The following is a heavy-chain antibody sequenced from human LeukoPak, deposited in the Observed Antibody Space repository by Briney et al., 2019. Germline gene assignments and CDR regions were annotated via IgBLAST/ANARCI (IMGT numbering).Heavy chain of an antibody. D-gene: IGHD3-10*01. Sequence: PGGSLRLSCKGSGYSFTSYWIGWVRQMPGKGLEWMGIIYPGDSDTRYSPSFQGQVTISADKSISTAYLEWSRLKASDTAMYYCASLGFGEFFDYWGQGTLVTVSS. CDR3: ASLGFGEFFDY. CDR1: GYSFTSYW. CDR2: IYPGDSDT. V-gene: IGHV5-51*01. J-gene: IGHJ4*02.